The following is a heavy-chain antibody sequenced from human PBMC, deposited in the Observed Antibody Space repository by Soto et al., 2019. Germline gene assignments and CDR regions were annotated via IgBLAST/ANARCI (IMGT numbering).Heavy chain of an antibody. J-gene: IGHJ3*02. CDR1: GGSISSDGYY. V-gene: IGHV4-31*03. Sequence: QVQLQESGPGLVKPSQTLSLTCTVSGGSISSDGYYWSWIRQHPGKGLEWIGYIYYSGSTYYNPSLKSRVTISVDTSKNQFSLKLSSVTAADTAVYYCARGGDYLFAFDIWGQGTMVTVSS. D-gene: IGHD1-26*01. CDR2: IYYSGST. CDR3: ARGGDYLFAFDI.